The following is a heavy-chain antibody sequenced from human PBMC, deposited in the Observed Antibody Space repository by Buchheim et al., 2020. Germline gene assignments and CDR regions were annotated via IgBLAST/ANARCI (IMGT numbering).Heavy chain of an antibody. CDR1: GFTFSSYS. V-gene: IGHV3-21*01. CDR2: ITSSSNYI. CDR3: AIRGEVYWYFDL. J-gene: IGHJ2*01. D-gene: IGHD3-10*01. Sequence: EVQLVESGGGLVKPGGSLRLSCAASGFTFSSYSMNWVCQAPGRGLEWVSFITSSSNYIDYADSVRGRFTIFSDDAKNALYLQMNSLRAEDTAVYYCAIRGEVYWYFDLWGRGTL.